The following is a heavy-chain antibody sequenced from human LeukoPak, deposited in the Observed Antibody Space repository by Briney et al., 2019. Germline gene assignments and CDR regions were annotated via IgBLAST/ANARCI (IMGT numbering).Heavy chain of an antibody. CDR3: ARQVVAAATLSAFEI. D-gene: IGHD2-15*01. CDR1: GGSISSYY. J-gene: IGHJ3*02. V-gene: IGHV4-59*01. Sequence: SETLSLTCTVSGGSISSYYWSWIRQPPGKGLEWIGYIYYSGSTKYNPSLKSRVIISVDTSKNQLSLKLSSVTAADTAVYYCARQVVAAATLSAFEIWGQGTMVTVSS. CDR2: IYYSGST.